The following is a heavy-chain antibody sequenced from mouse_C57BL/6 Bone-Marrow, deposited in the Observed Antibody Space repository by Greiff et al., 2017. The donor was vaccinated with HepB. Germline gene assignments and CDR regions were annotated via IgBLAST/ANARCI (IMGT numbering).Heavy chain of an antibody. D-gene: IGHD2-1*01. J-gene: IGHJ4*01. Sequence: QVQLQQPGAELVMPGASVKLSCKASGYTFTSYWMHWVKQRPGQGLEWIGEIDPSDSYTNYNQKFKGKSTLTVDKSSSTAYMQRSSLTSEDSAVYYCASWVYYGNFYAMDYWGQGTSVTVSS. V-gene: IGHV1-69*01. CDR2: IDPSDSYT. CDR1: GYTFTSYW. CDR3: ASWVYYGNFYAMDY.